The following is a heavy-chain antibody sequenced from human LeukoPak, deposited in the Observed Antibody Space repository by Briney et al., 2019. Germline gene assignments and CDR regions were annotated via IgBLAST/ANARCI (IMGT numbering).Heavy chain of an antibody. J-gene: IGHJ4*02. V-gene: IGHV3-73*01. CDR1: GFTFSGSA. CDR2: IRSKANSYAT. Sequence: PGGSLKLSCAASGFTFSGSAMHWVRQASGKGLEWVGRIRSKANSYATAYAASVKGRFTISRDDSKNTAYLQMNSLKTEDTAVYYCTKQYYYDGSGFDYWGQGTLVTVSS. D-gene: IGHD3-22*01. CDR3: TKQYYYDGSGFDY.